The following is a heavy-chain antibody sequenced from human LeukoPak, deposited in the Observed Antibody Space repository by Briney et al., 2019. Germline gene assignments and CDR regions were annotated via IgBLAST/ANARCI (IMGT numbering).Heavy chain of an antibody. CDR1: GFTVRNYC. D-gene: IGHD6-13*01. J-gene: IGHJ4*02. CDR2: IAGGGDTT. CDR3: AKGEAVDGTLKFDY. V-gene: IGHV3-23*01. Sequence: GGSLRLSCAASGFTVRNYCMSWVRQAPGKGLEWVSTIAGGGDTTQYAASVKGRFTISRDKSKNTVYMQMNSLRAEHTAMYYCAKGEAVDGTLKFDYWGRGTLATVPS.